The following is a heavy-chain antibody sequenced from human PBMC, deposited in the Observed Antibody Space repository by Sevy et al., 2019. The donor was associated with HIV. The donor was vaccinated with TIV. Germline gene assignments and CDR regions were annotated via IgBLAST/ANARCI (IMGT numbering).Heavy chain of an antibody. D-gene: IGHD2-2*01. CDR3: VRGLAGYCSSTSCYGVGYYYYGMDV. CDR1: GGSFSGYY. V-gene: IGHV4-34*01. Sequence: SETLSLTCAVYGGSFSGYYWSWIRQPPGKGLEWIGEINHSGSTNYNPSLKSRVTISVDTSKNQFSLKLSSVTAADTAVYYCVRGLAGYCSSTSCYGVGYYYYGMDVWGQGTTVTVSS. J-gene: IGHJ6*02. CDR2: INHSGST.